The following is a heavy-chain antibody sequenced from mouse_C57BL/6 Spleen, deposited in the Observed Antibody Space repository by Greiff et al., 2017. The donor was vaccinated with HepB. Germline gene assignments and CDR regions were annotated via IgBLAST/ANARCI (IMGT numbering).Heavy chain of an antibody. D-gene: IGHD2-4*01. V-gene: IGHV14-2*01. J-gene: IGHJ3*01. Sequence: EVQLQQSGAELVKPGASVKLSCTASGFNIKDYYMHWVKQRTEQGLEWIGRIDPEDGETKDAPKFQGKATITADTSSHTADLQLSSPTSEDTAGEYGARGDYRGFAYWGQGTLVTVAA. CDR2: IDPEDGET. CDR1: GFNIKDYY. CDR3: ARGDYRGFAY.